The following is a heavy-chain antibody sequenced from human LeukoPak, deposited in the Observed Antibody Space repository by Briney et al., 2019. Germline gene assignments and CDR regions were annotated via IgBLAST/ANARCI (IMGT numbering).Heavy chain of an antibody. J-gene: IGHJ4*02. CDR2: INHSGST. V-gene: IGHV4-34*01. CDR3: ARGRVAGTGY. D-gene: IGHD2-15*01. CDR1: GGSFSGYY. Sequence: SGTLSLTCAVYGGSFSGYYWSWIRQPPGKGLEWIGEINHSGSTNYNPSLKSRVTISVDTSKNQFSLKLSSVTAADTAVYYCARGRVAGTGYWGQGTLVTVSS.